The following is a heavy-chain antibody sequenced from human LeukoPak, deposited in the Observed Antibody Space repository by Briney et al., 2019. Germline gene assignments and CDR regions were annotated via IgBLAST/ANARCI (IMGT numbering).Heavy chain of an antibody. CDR1: GFTFSNAW. J-gene: IGHJ5*02. CDR2: IKSKIDGGTT. D-gene: IGHD3-3*01. V-gene: IGHV3-15*01. Sequence: GGSLRLPCAASGFTFSNAWMSWVRQAPGKGLEWVGRIKSKIDGGTTDYAAPVKGRFTISRDDSKNTLYLQMNSLKTEDTAVYYCARGVRFLEWSLPRGAWFDPWGQGTLVTVSS. CDR3: ARGVRFLEWSLPRGAWFDP.